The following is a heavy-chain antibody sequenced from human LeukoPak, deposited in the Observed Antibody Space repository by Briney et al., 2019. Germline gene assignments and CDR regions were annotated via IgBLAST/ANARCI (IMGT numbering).Heavy chain of an antibody. CDR3: ATTKVLIFRGSTFYYRMDV. D-gene: IGHD3/OR15-3a*01. CDR2: ISAYNGNT. CDR1: GYTFTSYG. V-gene: IGHV1-18*01. J-gene: IGHJ6*02. Sequence: GASVKVSCKASGYTFTSYGISWVRQAPGQGLEWMGWISAYNGNTNYAQKLQGRVTMTTDTSTSTAYMELWGLTSDDTAVYYCATTKVLIFRGSTFYYRMDVWGQGTTVIVSS.